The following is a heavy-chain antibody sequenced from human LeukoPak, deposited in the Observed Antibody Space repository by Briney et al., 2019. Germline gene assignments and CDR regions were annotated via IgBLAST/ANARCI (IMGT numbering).Heavy chain of an antibody. CDR3: ATRRDGYNNY. CDR2: IIPIFGTA. J-gene: IGHJ4*02. Sequence: ASVKVSCKASGGTFSSYAISWGRQAPGPGLEWMGGIIPIFGTANYAQKFQGRVTITADESTSTAYMELSSLRSEDTAVYYCATRRDGYNNYWGQGTLVTVSS. CDR1: GGTFSSYA. D-gene: IGHD5-24*01. V-gene: IGHV1-69*13.